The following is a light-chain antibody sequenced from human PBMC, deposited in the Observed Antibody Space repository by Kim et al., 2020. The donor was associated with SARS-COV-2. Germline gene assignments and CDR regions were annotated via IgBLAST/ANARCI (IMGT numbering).Light chain of an antibody. J-gene: IGLJ3*02. CDR3: QAWDSSTEV. CDR1: KLGDKY. V-gene: IGLV3-1*01. CDR2: QDS. Sequence: SYELTQPPSVSVSPGQTASITCSGDKLGDKYACWYQQKPGQSPVLVIYQDSQRPSGIPERFSGSNAGNTATLTISGTHAMDDADYYCQAWDSSTEVFGGG.